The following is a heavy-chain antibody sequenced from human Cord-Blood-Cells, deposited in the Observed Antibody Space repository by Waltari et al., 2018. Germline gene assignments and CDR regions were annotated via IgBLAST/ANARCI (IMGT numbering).Heavy chain of an antibody. CDR1: GGSFSGYY. CDR2: INLWGST. D-gene: IGHD1-26*01. CDR3: ARDIVGANAAFDI. V-gene: IGHV4-34*01. Sequence: QVQLQQWGAGLLKPSATLSLTCAVYGGSFSGYYWCCIRQPPGKGQEWVGEINLWGSTNYTPSLKSRVTISVDTSKNQFSLKLSSVTAADTAVYYCARDIVGANAAFDIWGQGTMVTVSS. J-gene: IGHJ3*02.